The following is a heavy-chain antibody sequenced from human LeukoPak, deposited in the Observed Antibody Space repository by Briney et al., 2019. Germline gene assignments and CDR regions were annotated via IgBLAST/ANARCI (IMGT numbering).Heavy chain of an antibody. D-gene: IGHD3-22*01. CDR2: STPIFRTA. CDR3: AREKEDSSGYYGHDALDI. Sequence: VKVSCKASGGTFSSYAISWVRQAPGQGLEWMGRSTPIFRTANYAQKFQGRVTITTDESTSTAYMELSSLRSEDTAVYYCAREKEDSSGYYGHDALDIWGQGTMVTVSS. V-gene: IGHV1-69*13. CDR1: GGTFSSYA. J-gene: IGHJ3*02.